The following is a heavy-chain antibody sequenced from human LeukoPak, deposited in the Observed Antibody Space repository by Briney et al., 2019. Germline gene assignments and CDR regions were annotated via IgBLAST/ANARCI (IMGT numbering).Heavy chain of an antibody. CDR2: ISWDGGST. D-gene: IGHD2-2*01. CDR1: GFTFDDYA. Sequence: GGSLRLSCAASGFTFDDYATHWVRHAPGKGLEWVSLISWDGGSTYYADSVKGRFTISRDNSKNSLYLQMNSLRAEDTALYYCAKGAVPAAIPPLNYYYYYYTDVWGKGTTVTVSS. V-gene: IGHV3-43D*03. CDR3: AKGAVPAAIPPLNYYYYYYTDV. J-gene: IGHJ6*03.